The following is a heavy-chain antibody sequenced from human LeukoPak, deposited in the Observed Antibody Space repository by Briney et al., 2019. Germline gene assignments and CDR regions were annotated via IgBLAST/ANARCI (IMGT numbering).Heavy chain of an antibody. Sequence: SETLSLTCTVSGGSISSYYWSWIRQPPGKGLEWIGSMYYSGSTNYKPSLKSRVTISVDTSKNQFSLKLSSVTAADTAVYYCAREWTGDYYDSSGYPDLYAFDIWGQGTMVTVSS. CDR1: GGSISSYY. J-gene: IGHJ3*02. D-gene: IGHD3-22*01. CDR2: MYYSGST. V-gene: IGHV4-59*12. CDR3: AREWTGDYYDSSGYPDLYAFDI.